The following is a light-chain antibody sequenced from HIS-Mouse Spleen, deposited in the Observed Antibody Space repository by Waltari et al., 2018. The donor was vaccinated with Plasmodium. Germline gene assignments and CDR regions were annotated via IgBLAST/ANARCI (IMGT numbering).Light chain of an antibody. V-gene: IGLV3-1*01. Sequence: SYELTQPPSVSVSPGQTASITCSGAKLGDKYACWYQQKPGQSPVLVIYQDSKRPSGLPERFSGSNSGNPATLTISGTQAMDEADYYCQAWDSSVVFGGGTKLTVL. CDR2: QDS. CDR1: KLGDKY. CDR3: QAWDSSVV. J-gene: IGLJ2*01.